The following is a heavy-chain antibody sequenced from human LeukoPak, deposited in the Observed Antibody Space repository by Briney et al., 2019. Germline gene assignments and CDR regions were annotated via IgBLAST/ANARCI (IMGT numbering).Heavy chain of an antibody. J-gene: IGHJ4*02. CDR1: GDSISSRDYY. Sequence: SETLSLTCTVSGDSISSRDYYWGWIRQPPGKGLEWIGSIYYSGNTYYSPSLKSRVTIPVDTSKNQFSLNLRSVTAADTAVYFCARDPLGSSVYVYFDNWGQGTLVTVSS. CDR3: ARDPLGSSVYVYFDN. D-gene: IGHD5/OR15-5a*01. CDR2: IYYSGNT. V-gene: IGHV4-39*07.